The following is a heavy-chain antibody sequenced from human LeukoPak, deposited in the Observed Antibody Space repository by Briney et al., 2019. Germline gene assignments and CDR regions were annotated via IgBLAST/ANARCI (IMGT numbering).Heavy chain of an antibody. D-gene: IGHD7-27*01. V-gene: IGHV4-39*01. Sequence: SETLSLTCTVSGDSISGSSNYWGWIRQPPGKGVEWITSIYYSGITSYNPSLKSRVTISVDTSKNQFSLKLSSVTAADTAVYYCARLRLGSIIDYWGQGTLVTVSS. J-gene: IGHJ4*02. CDR1: GDSISGSSNY. CDR3: ARLRLGSIIDY. CDR2: IYYSGIT.